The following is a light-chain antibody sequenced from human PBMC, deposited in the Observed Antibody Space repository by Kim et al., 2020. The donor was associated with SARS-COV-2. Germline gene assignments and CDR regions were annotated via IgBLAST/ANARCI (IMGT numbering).Light chain of an antibody. V-gene: IGKV3-11*01. CDR1: QSISSY. CDR3: QQRSNWPLT. CDR2: DAS. J-gene: IGKJ4*01. Sequence: FSPGERATLSFTASQSISSYLAWYHQRPGQAPRLLIYDASNRATGIPPRFSGSGSGTDFTLTISSLEPEDFAIYYCQQRSNWPLTFGGGTKVDIK.